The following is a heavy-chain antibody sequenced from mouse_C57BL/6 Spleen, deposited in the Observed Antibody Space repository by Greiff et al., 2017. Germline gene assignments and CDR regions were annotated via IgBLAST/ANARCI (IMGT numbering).Heavy chain of an antibody. D-gene: IGHD1-1*01. V-gene: IGHV5-16*01. CDR2: INYDGSST. CDR3: ARDRGYGSSFYFDY. J-gene: IGHJ2*01. CDR1: GFTFSDYY. Sequence: EVQRVESEGGLVQPGRSMQLSCTASGFTFSDYYMAWVRQVPEKGLEWVANINYDGSSTYYLDSLKSRFIISRDNAKNILYLQMSSLKSEDTATYYCARDRGYGSSFYFDYWGQGTTLTVSS.